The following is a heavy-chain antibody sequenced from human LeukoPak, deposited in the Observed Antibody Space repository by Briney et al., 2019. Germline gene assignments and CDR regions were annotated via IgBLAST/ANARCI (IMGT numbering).Heavy chain of an antibody. J-gene: IGHJ4*02. Sequence: SVKVSCKASGGTFSSYAISWVRQAPGQGLEWMGGIIPIFGTANYAQKFQGRVTITADESTSTAYMELSSLRSEDTAVYYCAREYGSGSRTIVYWGQGTLVTVSS. CDR1: GGTFSSYA. CDR2: IIPIFGTA. V-gene: IGHV1-69*13. D-gene: IGHD3-10*01. CDR3: AREYGSGSRTIVY.